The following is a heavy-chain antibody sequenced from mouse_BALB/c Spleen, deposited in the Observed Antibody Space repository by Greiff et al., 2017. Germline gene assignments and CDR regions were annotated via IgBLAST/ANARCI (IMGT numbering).Heavy chain of an antibody. CDR3: SLPSLLYYAMDY. CDR1: GYTFTSYV. CDR2: INPYNDGT. Sequence: VQLKESGPELVKPGASVKMSCKASGYTFTSYVMHWVKQKPGQGLEWIGYINPYNDGTKYNEKFKGKATLTSDKSSSTAYMELSSLTSEDSAVYYCSLPSLLYYAMDYWGQGTSVTVSS. J-gene: IGHJ4*01. V-gene: IGHV1-14*01. D-gene: IGHD1-1*01.